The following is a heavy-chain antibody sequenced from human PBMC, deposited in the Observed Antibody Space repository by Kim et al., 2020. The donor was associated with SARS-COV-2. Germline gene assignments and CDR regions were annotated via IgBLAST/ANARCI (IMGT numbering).Heavy chain of an antibody. J-gene: IGHJ4*01. CDR1: GFSFSAYW. CDR2: INNDGSSI. V-gene: IGHV3-74*01. Sequence: GGSLRLSCAVSGFSFSAYWMHWVRQAPGKGLEWVARINNDGSSIVYADSVKGRLTVARDNAKNTLFLQMNSLRADDTAVYYCARSYF. CDR3: ARSYF.